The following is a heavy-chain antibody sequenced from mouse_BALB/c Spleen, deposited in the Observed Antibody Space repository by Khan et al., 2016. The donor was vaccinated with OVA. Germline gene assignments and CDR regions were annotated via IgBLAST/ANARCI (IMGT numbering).Heavy chain of an antibody. J-gene: IGHJ3*01. V-gene: IGHV1S81*02. Sequence: QVQLKQSGAELVTPGASVRLSCKASGYTFTSYYLYWVKQRPGQGLEWIGDINPNNGGTNFNEKFKNKATLTVDKSSSTAYIQLNSLTSVDSAVYYWSRSGYGSFAYWGQGTLVTVSA. CDR1: GYTFTSYY. CDR2: INPNNGGT. CDR3: SRSGYGSFAY. D-gene: IGHD2-2*01.